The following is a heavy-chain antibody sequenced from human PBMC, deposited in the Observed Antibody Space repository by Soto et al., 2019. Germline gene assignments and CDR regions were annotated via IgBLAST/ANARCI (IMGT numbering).Heavy chain of an antibody. J-gene: IGHJ6*02. Sequence: GGSLRLSCAASGFTFSNAWMSWVRQAPGKGLEWVGRIKSKTDGGTTDYAAPVKGRFTISRDDSKTTLYLQMNSLKTEDTAVYDCTTKARLGGYYYYGMDVWGQGTTVTVSS. CDR1: GFTFSNAW. CDR3: TTKARLGGYYYYGMDV. D-gene: IGHD7-27*01. V-gene: IGHV3-15*01. CDR2: IKSKTDGGTT.